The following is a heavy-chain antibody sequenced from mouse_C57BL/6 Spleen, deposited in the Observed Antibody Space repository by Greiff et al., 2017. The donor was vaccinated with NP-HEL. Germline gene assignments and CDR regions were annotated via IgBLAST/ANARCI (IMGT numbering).Heavy chain of an antibody. CDR1: GYTFTDYN. CDR2: INPNNGGT. CDR3: ARESPRLANFWFAY. D-gene: IGHD4-1*01. Sequence: VQLQQSGPELVKPGASVKMSCKASGYTFTDYNMHWVKQSHGKSLEWIGYINPNNGGTSYNQKFKGKATLTVNKSSSTAYMELRSLTSEDSAVYYGARESPRLANFWFAYWGQGTLVTVSA. J-gene: IGHJ3*01. V-gene: IGHV1-22*01.